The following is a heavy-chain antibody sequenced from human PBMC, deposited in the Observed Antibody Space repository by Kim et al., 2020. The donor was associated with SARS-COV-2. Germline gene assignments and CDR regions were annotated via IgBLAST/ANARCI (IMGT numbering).Heavy chain of an antibody. CDR2: IMPIFGTS. V-gene: IGHV1-69*13. D-gene: IGHD2-8*01. J-gene: IGHJ6*02. CDR3: ANPNGNVDV. CDR1: GYTFSNYA. Sequence: SVKVSCKASGYTFSNYAITWVRQAPGQGLEWMGGIMPIFGTSNYAQKFQDRIVFTADGSTNTAYMELSSLRYEDTAVYYCANPNGNVDVWGQGTAITVSS.